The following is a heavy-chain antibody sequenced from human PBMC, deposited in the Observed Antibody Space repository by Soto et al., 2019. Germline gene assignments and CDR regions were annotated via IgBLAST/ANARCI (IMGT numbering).Heavy chain of an antibody. CDR3: ARDVVRSTAGDS. Sequence: QVQLVQSGTEVKEPGSSVKVSCKASGGSFSTSSFVWVRQGPGQGLEWMGGIIPIFSRTNLAQKFQGRGTFSADESTRTTYMELRSLTSEDTAIYYCARDVVRSTAGDSWGQGTLVTVSS. CDR1: GGSFSTSS. V-gene: IGHV1-69*01. D-gene: IGHD2-15*01. CDR2: IIPIFSRT. J-gene: IGHJ4*02.